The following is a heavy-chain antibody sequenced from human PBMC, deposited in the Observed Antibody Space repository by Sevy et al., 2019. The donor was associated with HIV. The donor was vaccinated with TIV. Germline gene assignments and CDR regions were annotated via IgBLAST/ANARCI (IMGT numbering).Heavy chain of an antibody. V-gene: IGHV3-23*01. Sequence: GGSLRLSCAASGFTVSSTYMSWVRQAPGKGLEWVSGISGGGGDTFYADSVKGRFTISRDNSKNTLFLQINSLRAEDTALYYCVKGARYTIPNDAFDIWGQGTMVTVSS. CDR1: GFTVSSTY. CDR3: VKGARYTIPNDAFDI. CDR2: ISGGGGDT. D-gene: IGHD2-2*02. J-gene: IGHJ3*02.